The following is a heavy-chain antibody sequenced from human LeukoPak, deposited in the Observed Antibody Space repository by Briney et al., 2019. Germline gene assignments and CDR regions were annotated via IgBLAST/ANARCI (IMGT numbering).Heavy chain of an antibody. CDR2: IFYSGST. CDR3: ARAIVGVTHLDY. CDR1: GASISSYY. D-gene: IGHD1-26*01. Sequence: SETLSLTCTVSGASISSYYWSWIRQPPGKGLEWIGYIFYSGSTNYNPSLKSRVTISVDTSKKQFYLKLSSVTAADTAVYYCARAIVGVTHLDYWGQGALVTVSS. J-gene: IGHJ4*02. V-gene: IGHV4-59*01.